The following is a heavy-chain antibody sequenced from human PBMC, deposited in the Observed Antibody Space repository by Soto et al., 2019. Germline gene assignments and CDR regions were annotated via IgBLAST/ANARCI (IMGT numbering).Heavy chain of an antibody. Sequence: GGSLRLSCAASGFTFSNAWMSWVRQAPGKGLEWVGRIKSKTDGGTTDYAAPVKGRFTISRDDSKNTLYLQMNSLKTEDTAVYYCTTDRDLDYGDSYVWGQGTLVTVSS. V-gene: IGHV3-15*01. CDR1: GFTFSNAW. D-gene: IGHD4-17*01. CDR2: IKSKTDGGTT. J-gene: IGHJ4*02. CDR3: TTDRDLDYGDSYV.